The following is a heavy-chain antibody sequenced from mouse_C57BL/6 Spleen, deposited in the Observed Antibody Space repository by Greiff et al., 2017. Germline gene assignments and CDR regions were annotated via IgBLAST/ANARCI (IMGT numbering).Heavy chain of an antibody. Sequence: QVQLQQSGAELAGPGASVKMSCKASGYTFTSYTMHWVKQRPGQGLEWIGYINPSSGYTKYNQKFKDKATLTADKSSSTAYMQLSSLTSEDSAVYYCARKPNYYGSMDYWGQGTSVTVSS. J-gene: IGHJ4*01. CDR1: GYTFTSYT. V-gene: IGHV1-4*01. D-gene: IGHD1-1*01. CDR3: ARKPNYYGSMDY. CDR2: INPSSGYT.